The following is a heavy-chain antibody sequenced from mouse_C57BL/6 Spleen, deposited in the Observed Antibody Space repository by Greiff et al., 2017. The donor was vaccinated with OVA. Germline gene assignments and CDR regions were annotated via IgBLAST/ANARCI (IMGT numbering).Heavy chain of an antibody. CDR1: GYAFSSYW. Sequence: SGAELVKPGASVKISCKASGYAFSSYWLNWVKQRPGKGLEWIGQIYPGDGDTNYNGKFKGKATLTADKSSSTAYMQLSSLTSEDSAVYFCARSRYGNFDFDYWGQGTTLTVSS. CDR3: ARSRYGNFDFDY. J-gene: IGHJ2*01. CDR2: IYPGDGDT. V-gene: IGHV1-80*01. D-gene: IGHD2-1*01.